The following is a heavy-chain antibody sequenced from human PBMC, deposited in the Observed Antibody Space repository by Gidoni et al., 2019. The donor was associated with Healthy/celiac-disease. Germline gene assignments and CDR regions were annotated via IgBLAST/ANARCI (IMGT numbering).Heavy chain of an antibody. D-gene: IGHD5-18*01. J-gene: IGHJ6*02. CDR1: GFTFSSYA. CDR3: AKDTAMAYYYYYGMDV. Sequence: EVQLLESGGGLVQPGGSLRLSCAASGFTFSSYAMSWFRQAPGKGLEWVSASSGSGGSTYYADSVKGRFTISRDNSKNTLYLQMNSLRAEDTAVYYCAKDTAMAYYYYYGMDVWGQGTTVTVSS. CDR2: SSGSGGST. V-gene: IGHV3-23*01.